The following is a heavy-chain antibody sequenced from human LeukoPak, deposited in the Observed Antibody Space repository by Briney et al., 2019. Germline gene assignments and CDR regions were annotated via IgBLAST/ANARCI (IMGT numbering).Heavy chain of an antibody. CDR2: ISSSSSTI. CDR3: ARNRKDILTGYYYFDY. D-gene: IGHD3-9*01. J-gene: IGHJ4*02. CDR1: GFTFSSYS. Sequence: YPGGSLRLSCAASGFTFSSYSMNWVRQAPGKGLEWVSYISSSSSTIYYADSVKGRFTISRDNAKNSLYLQMNSLRAEDTAVYYCARNRKDILTGYYYFDYWGQGTLVTVSS. V-gene: IGHV3-48*04.